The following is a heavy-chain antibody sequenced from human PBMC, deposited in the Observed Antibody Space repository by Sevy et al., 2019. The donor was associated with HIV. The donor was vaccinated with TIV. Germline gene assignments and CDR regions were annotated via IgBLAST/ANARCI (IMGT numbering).Heavy chain of an antibody. D-gene: IGHD2-2*01. V-gene: IGHV4-39*01. Sequence: GSLRLSCTVSGGSISSSSYYWGWIRQPPGKGLEWIGSIYYSGSTYYNPFLKSRVTISVDTSKNQFSLKLSSVTAADTAVYYCARHRGYCSSTSCYGMGWFDPWGQGTLVTVSS. CDR1: GGSISSSSYY. CDR3: ARHRGYCSSTSCYGMGWFDP. J-gene: IGHJ5*02. CDR2: IYYSGST.